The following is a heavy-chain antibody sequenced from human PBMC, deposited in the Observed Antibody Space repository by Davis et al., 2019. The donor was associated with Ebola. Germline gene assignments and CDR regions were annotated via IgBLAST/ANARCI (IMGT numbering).Heavy chain of an antibody. Sequence: SLKISCAASGFTFEDYAMHWVRQAPGKGLEWVSGIMWKSARTGYADSVKGRFTISRDNSKNTLYLQMNSLRAEDTAVYYCARDPSWGRDVWGQGTTVTVSS. CDR1: GFTFEDYA. V-gene: IGHV3-9*01. CDR3: ARDPSWGRDV. J-gene: IGHJ6*02. CDR2: IMWKSART.